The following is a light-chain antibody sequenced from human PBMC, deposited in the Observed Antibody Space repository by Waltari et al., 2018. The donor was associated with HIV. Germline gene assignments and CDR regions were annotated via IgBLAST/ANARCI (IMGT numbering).Light chain of an antibody. CDR2: SAS. V-gene: IGKV3-15*01. J-gene: IGKJ5*01. Sequence: DIVMTQSPATLSVSPGERATLSCRASQSVTNNLAWYQQKPGQAPRLLSFSASARASGVPGRFSASGSGTEFTLTISSLQPEDSAVYYCQHYNSRPPLTFGQGTRVEIK. CDR1: QSVTNN. CDR3: QHYNSRPPLT.